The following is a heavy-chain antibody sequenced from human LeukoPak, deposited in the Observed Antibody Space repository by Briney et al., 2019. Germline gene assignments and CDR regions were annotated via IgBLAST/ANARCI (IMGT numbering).Heavy chain of an antibody. CDR1: GFTFSDYA. CDR2: ISSSSSTI. D-gene: IGHD3-16*01. J-gene: IGHJ4*02. V-gene: IGHV3-48*04. Sequence: GGSLTLSCAASGFTFSDYAMSWVRQAPGKGLEWVSYISSSSSTIYYADSVKGRFTISRDNAKNSLYLQMNSLRAEDTAVYYCARDSPFLGYWGQGTLVTVSS. CDR3: ARDSPFLGY.